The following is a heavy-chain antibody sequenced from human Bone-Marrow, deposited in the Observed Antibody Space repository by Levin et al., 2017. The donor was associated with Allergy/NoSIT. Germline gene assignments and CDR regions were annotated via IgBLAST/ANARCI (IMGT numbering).Heavy chain of an antibody. J-gene: IGHJ3*02. Sequence: GESLKISCAASGFIFGNFGMNWVRQAPGKGLEWVSGISGGGLNTYYADSVKGRFTISGDNSPSTLFLELNSLRAEDTAVYYCTKDRGYGSGTYGTFDIWGQGTMVTVSS. CDR1: GFIFGNFG. D-gene: IGHD3-10*01. V-gene: IGHV3-23*01. CDR2: ISGGGLNT. CDR3: TKDRGYGSGTYGTFDI.